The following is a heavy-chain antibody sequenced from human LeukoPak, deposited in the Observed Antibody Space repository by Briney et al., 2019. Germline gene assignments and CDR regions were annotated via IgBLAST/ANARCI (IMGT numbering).Heavy chain of an antibody. CDR3: ARKPGGYYYYYMDV. J-gene: IGHJ6*03. CDR1: GGSFSGYY. V-gene: IGHV4-34*01. D-gene: IGHD1-14*01. CDR2: INHSGST. Sequence: SETLSLTCAVYGGSFSGYYWSWIRQPPGKGLEWIGEINHSGSTNYNPSLKSRVTISVDTSKNQFSLKLSPVTAADTAVYYCARKPGGYYYYYMDVWGKGTTVTVSS.